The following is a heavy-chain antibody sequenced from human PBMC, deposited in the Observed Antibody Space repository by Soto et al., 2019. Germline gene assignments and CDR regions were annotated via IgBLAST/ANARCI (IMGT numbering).Heavy chain of an antibody. CDR2: ISSNGGST. CDR3: ARDSSGWYFAFDI. Sequence: SGGSLRLSCAASGFTFSSYAMHWVRQAPGKGLEYVSAISSNGGSTYYANSVKGRFTISRDNSKNTLYLQMNSLRAEDTAVYYCARDSSGWYFAFDIWGQGTMVTVSS. CDR1: GFTFSSYA. J-gene: IGHJ3*02. V-gene: IGHV3-64*01. D-gene: IGHD6-19*01.